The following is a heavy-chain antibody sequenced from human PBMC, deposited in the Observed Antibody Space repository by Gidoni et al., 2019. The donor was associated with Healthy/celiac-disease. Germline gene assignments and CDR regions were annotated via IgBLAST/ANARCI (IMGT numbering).Heavy chain of an antibody. Sequence: QVQLVESGGGVVQPGGSLSLSCAAPGFSFSSYGMHWVRQAPGKGLEWVAFIRYDGSNKYYADSVKGRFTISRDNSKNTLYLQMNSLRAEDTAVYYCAKDLWFGELLKVAGARGDYWGQGTLVTVSS. D-gene: IGHD3-10*01. V-gene: IGHV3-30*02. CDR1: GFSFSSYG. J-gene: IGHJ4*02. CDR2: IRYDGSNK. CDR3: AKDLWFGELLKVAGARGDY.